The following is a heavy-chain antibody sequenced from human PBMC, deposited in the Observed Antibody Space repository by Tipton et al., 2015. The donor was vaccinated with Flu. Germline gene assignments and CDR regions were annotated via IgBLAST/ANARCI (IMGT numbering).Heavy chain of an antibody. CDR3: ARFPRGGPDY. CDR1: GYTFIISD. CDR2: INAGNGNR. J-gene: IGHJ4*02. Sequence: QLVQSGAEVKKPGASVKVSCEASGYTFIISDMHWVRQAPGQRLEWMGWINAGNGNRKYSQKFQGRVTITSDTSASTVYMELSSLRSEDTAVYYCARFPRGGPDYWGQGTLVTVSS. V-gene: IGHV1-3*01.